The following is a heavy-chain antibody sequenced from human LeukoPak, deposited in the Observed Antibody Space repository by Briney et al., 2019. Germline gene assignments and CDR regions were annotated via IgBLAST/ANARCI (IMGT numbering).Heavy chain of an antibody. J-gene: IGHJ4*02. CDR3: ARVPLGYYFDY. CDR2: ISSSSSYL. V-gene: IGHV3-21*01. CDR1: GCTFSSYS. D-gene: IGHD3-16*01. Sequence: GGSLRLSCAASGCTFSSYSLNWVRQAPGKGLEWVSSISSSSSYLYYADSVKGRFTISRDNAKNSLYLQMNSLRAEDTAVYYCARVPLGYYFDYWGQGTLVTVSS.